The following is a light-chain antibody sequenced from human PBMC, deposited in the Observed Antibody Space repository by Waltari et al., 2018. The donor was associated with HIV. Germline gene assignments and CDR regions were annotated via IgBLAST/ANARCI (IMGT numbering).Light chain of an antibody. V-gene: IGLV1-44*01. Sequence: QYVLTPPPSASGTPGQTVTLSCSRSRSNIRSNPLTSYPNRPGTAPKLLSYSNNQRPSGVPGRFSGSKSGTSASLAISGLQSEDEADYYCAAWDDSLNGQVFGGGTKLTVL. CDR2: SNN. CDR3: AAWDDSLNGQV. J-gene: IGLJ3*02. CDR1: RSNIRSNP.